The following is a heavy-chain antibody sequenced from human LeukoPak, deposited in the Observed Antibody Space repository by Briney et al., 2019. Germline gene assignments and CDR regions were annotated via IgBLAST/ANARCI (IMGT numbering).Heavy chain of an antibody. CDR3: ARSARDDFWSGNKGTRFDP. V-gene: IGHV4-59*01. D-gene: IGHD3-3*01. CDR1: GGSISSYC. J-gene: IGHJ5*02. Sequence: SETLSLTCTVSGGSISSYCLSWIRQPPGKGLEWIGYIYYSGSTNYNPSLKSRVTISVDTSKNQFSLKLSSVTASDTAVYYCARSARDDFWSGNKGTRFDPSGQGTLVTVSS. CDR2: IYYSGST.